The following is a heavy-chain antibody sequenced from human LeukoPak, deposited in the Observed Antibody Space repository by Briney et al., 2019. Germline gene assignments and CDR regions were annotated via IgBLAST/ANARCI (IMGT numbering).Heavy chain of an antibody. D-gene: IGHD2-21*01. V-gene: IGHV4-31*03. CDR3: ARAYVHRIVYYYYMDV. CDR1: GGSISSGGYY. J-gene: IGHJ6*03. CDR2: IYYSGST. Sequence: SETLSLTCTVPGGSISSGGYYWSWIRQHPGKGLEWIGYIYYSGSTYYNPSLKSRVTISVDTSKNQFSLKLSYVTAADTAVYYCARAYVHRIVYYYYMDVWGKGTTVTVSS.